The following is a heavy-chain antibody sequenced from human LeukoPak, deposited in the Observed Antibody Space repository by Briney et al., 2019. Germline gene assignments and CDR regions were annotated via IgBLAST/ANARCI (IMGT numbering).Heavy chain of an antibody. CDR2: IIPILGIA. J-gene: IGHJ4*02. CDR1: GGTFSSYT. Sequence: SVKVSCKASGGTFSSYTISWVRQAPGQGLEWMGGIIPILGIANYAQKFQGRVTITADKSTSTAYMELSSLRSEDTAVYYCASGVYDSSGYSDFDYWGQGTLVTVSS. CDR3: ASGVYDSSGYSDFDY. V-gene: IGHV1-69*02. D-gene: IGHD3-22*01.